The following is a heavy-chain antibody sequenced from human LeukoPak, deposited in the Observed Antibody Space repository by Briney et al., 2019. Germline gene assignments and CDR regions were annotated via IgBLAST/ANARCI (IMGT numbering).Heavy chain of an antibody. J-gene: IGHJ4*02. Sequence: PSETLSLTCTVSGVSISSSSYYWGWIRQPPGKGLEWIGSIYYTGNTYHGPSLKSRVTISVDTSKNQLPLKMRSVTAADSAFYYCASHRGATYFDYWGQGSLVTVSS. CDR1: GVSISSSSYY. V-gene: IGHV4-39*01. D-gene: IGHD1-26*01. CDR3: ASHRGATYFDY. CDR2: IYYTGNT.